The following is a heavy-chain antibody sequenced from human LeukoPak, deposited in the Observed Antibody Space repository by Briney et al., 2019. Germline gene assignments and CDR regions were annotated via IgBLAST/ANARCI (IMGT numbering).Heavy chain of an antibody. Sequence: SETLSLTCTVSGGSISSYHWTWIRQPPGKGLEWIGYIYYTGSTDYNPSLKSRVAISVDTSKNQFSLKLSSVTAADTAVYYCARGSKAAPGTFDYWGQGTLVTVSS. CDR2: IYYTGST. J-gene: IGHJ4*02. CDR1: GGSISSYH. D-gene: IGHD6-13*01. V-gene: IGHV4-59*01. CDR3: ARGSKAAPGTFDY.